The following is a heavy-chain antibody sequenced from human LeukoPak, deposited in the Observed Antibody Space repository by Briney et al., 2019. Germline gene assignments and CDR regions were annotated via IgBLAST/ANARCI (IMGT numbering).Heavy chain of an antibody. Sequence: SETLSLTCAVYGGSFSGYYWSWIRQPPGKGLEWIGEINHSGSTNCNPSLKSRVTISVDTSKNQFSLKLSSVTAADTAVYYCARAAAGPTSFDYWGQGTLVTVSS. CDR3: ARAAAGPTSFDY. D-gene: IGHD6-13*01. V-gene: IGHV4-34*01. CDR2: INHSGST. J-gene: IGHJ4*02. CDR1: GGSFSGYY.